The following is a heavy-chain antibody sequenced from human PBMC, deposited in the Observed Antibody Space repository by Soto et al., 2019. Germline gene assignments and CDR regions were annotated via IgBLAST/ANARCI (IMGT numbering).Heavy chain of an antibody. V-gene: IGHV3-48*01. D-gene: IGHD3-22*01. J-gene: IGHJ6*03. CDR1: GFTFSSYS. CDR3: ASEVARGWSYYMDV. Sequence: EVQLVESGGGLVQPGGSLRLSCAASGFTFSSYSMNWVRQAPGKGLEWVSYISSSSSTIYYADSVKGRFTISRDNAKNSLYLQMNSLRAEDTAVYYCASEVARGWSYYMDVWGKGTTVTVSS. CDR2: ISSSSSTI.